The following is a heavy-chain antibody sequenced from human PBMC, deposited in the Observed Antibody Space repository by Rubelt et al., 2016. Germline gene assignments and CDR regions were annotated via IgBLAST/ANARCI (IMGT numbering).Heavy chain of an antibody. CDR2: ISGST. J-gene: IGHJ3*01. V-gene: IGHV3-23*01. Sequence: EGQLLESGGGLVQPGGSLRLSCAASGFTFSSHAMSWVRQAPGKGLEWVSAISGSTYYADSVKGRFIISRDNSKNTVYLQMNSLRAEDTAIYYCAKDLRGTVADAFDVWGQGTMVTVSS. CDR3: AKDLRGTVADAFDV. CDR1: GFTFSSHA. D-gene: IGHD6-19*01.